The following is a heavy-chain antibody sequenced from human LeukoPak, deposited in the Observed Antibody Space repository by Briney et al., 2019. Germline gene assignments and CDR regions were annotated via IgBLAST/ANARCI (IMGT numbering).Heavy chain of an antibody. CDR3: ARESGSGWSLYYYYGMDV. CDR2: INPNSGGT. J-gene: IGHJ6*02. CDR1: GYTFTGYY. D-gene: IGHD6-19*01. V-gene: IGHV1-2*02. Sequence: ASVKVSCKASGYTFTGYYMHWVRQAPGQGLEWMGWINPNSGGTNYAQKFQGRVTMTRDTSISTAYMELSSLRSEDTAVYYCARESGSGWSLYYYYGMDVWGQGTTVTVSS.